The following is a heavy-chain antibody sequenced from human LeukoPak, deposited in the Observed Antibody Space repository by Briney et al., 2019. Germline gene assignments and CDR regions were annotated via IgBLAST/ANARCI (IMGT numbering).Heavy chain of an antibody. CDR3: ARGGVTSLDYYYGMDV. V-gene: IGHV4-59*01. Sequence: PSETLSLTCTVSGGSISSYYWSWIRQPPGKGLEWIGYIYYSGSTNYNPSLKSRVTISVDTSKSQFSLKLSSVTAADTAVYYCARGGVTSLDYYYGMDVWGQGTTVTVSS. J-gene: IGHJ6*02. CDR2: IYYSGST. D-gene: IGHD3-10*01. CDR1: GGSISSYY.